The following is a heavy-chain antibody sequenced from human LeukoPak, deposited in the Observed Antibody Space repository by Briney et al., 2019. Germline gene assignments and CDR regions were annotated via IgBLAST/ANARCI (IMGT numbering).Heavy chain of an antibody. V-gene: IGHV4-39*07. CDR2: IYYSGST. CDR1: GDSISTSNSY. CDR3: ARGKTKTDLYYFDY. Sequence: PSETLSLTCTVSGDSISTSNSYWGWIRRPPGKGLEWIGSIYYSGSTYYNPSLKSRVTISVDTSKNQFSLKLSSVTAADTAVYYCARGKTKTDLYYFDYWGQGTLVTVSS. J-gene: IGHJ4*02.